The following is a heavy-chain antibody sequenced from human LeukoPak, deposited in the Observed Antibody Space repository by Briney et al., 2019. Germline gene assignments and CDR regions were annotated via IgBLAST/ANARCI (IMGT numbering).Heavy chain of an antibody. J-gene: IGHJ4*02. D-gene: IGHD3-22*01. CDR1: GGTFSSYA. V-gene: IGHV1-69*05. CDR3: ARDRYYDSSGYNHDY. Sequence: SVKVSCKASGGTFSSYAISWVRQAPGQGLEWLGGIIPIFGTANYAQKFQGRVTITTDESTSTAYMELSSLRSEDTAVYYCARDRYYDSSGYNHDYWGQGTLVTVSS. CDR2: IIPIFGTA.